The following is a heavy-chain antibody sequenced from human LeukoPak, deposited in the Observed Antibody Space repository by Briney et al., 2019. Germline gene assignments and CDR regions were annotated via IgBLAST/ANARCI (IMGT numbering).Heavy chain of an antibody. CDR3: AREPPGVDSGYGLFDY. Sequence: ASVKVSCKASGYTFTSYGISWVRQAPGQGLEWMGWISAYNGNTNYAQKLQGRVTMTTDTSTSTAYMELRSLRSDDTAVYYCAREPPGVDSGYGLFDYWGQGTLVTVPS. CDR2: ISAYNGNT. V-gene: IGHV1-18*04. CDR1: GYTFTSYG. D-gene: IGHD5-12*01. J-gene: IGHJ4*02.